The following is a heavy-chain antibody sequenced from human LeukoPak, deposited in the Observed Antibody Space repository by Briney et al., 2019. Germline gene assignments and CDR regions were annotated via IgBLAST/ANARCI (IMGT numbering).Heavy chain of an antibody. CDR2: ISAYNGNT. Sequence: ASVKVSCKASGYTFTSYGISWVRQAPGQGLEWMGWISAYNGNTNYAQKLQGRVTMTTDTSTSTAYMELRSLRSDDTAVYSCATSYGSGSYYNVYYWGQGTLVTVPS. J-gene: IGHJ4*02. D-gene: IGHD3-10*01. CDR1: GYTFTSYG. V-gene: IGHV1-18*01. CDR3: ATSYGSGSYYNVYY.